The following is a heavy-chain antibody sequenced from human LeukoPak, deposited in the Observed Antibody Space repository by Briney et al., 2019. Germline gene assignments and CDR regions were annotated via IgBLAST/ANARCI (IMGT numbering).Heavy chain of an antibody. Sequence: PSETLSLTCAVYGGSLSGYYWSWIRQPPGKGLEWIGEINHSGSTNYNPSLKSRVTISVDTSKNQFSLKLSSVTAADTAVYYCARDVAAAGTDYWGQGTLVTVSS. CDR2: INHSGST. CDR1: GGSLSGYY. CDR3: ARDVAAAGTDY. D-gene: IGHD6-13*01. V-gene: IGHV4-34*01. J-gene: IGHJ4*02.